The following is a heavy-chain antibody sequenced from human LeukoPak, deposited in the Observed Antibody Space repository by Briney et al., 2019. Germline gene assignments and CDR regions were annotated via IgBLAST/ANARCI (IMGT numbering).Heavy chain of an antibody. J-gene: IGHJ4*02. CDR2: ISRGANT. CDR3: VKEAPGTTRYY. Sequence: GGSLRLSCAASGFSVTTNYMSWVRQAPGEGLEWVSVISRGANTYYADSVKGRFTISRDSSTNTVYLQMDSLRAEDTAVYFCVKEAPGTTRYYWGQGTLVTVSS. D-gene: IGHD4-11*01. CDR1: GFSVTTNY. V-gene: IGHV3-66*01.